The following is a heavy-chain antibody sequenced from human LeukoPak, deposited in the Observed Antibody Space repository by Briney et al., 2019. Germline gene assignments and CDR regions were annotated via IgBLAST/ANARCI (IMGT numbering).Heavy chain of an antibody. CDR2: IYTSGST. CDR3: AGVDYDILTGYLKFDP. J-gene: IGHJ5*02. Sequence: PSETLSLTCTVSGGSISSYYWSWIRQPAGKGLEWIGRIYTSGSTNYNPSLKSRVTMSVDTSKNQFSLKLSSVTAADTAVYYCAGVDYDILTGYLKFDPWGQGTLVTVSS. D-gene: IGHD3-9*01. V-gene: IGHV4-4*07. CDR1: GGSISSYY.